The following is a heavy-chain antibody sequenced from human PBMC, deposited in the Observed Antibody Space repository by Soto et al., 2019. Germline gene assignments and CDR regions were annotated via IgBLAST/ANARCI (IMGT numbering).Heavy chain of an antibody. CDR2: IRNKAYRGTT. CDR3: VRTIQPGTTTYFDY. CDR1: GFNFDVYA. Sequence: PGGSLRLSCLGSGFNFDVYAVSWFRQAPWKGLEWVGLIRNKAYRGTTEYAASVKGRFTISRDESKSSAYLEMNDLEIEDTAVYYCVRTIQPGTTTYFDYWGQGTLVTVSS. J-gene: IGHJ4*02. V-gene: IGHV3-49*03. D-gene: IGHD1-1*01.